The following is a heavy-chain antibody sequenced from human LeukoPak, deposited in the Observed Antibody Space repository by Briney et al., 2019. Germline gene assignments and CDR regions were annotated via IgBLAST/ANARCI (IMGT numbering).Heavy chain of an antibody. CDR3: ARGDFWSGYYKRDDAFDI. J-gene: IGHJ3*02. CDR2: IYTSGST. CDR1: GGSISSGDYY. Sequence: SQTLSLTCTVSGGSISSGDYYWSWIRQPAGKGLEWIGRIYTSGSTNYNPSLKSRVTMSVDTSKNQFSLKLSSVTAADTAVYYCARGDFWSGYYKRDDAFDIWGQGTMVTVSS. V-gene: IGHV4-61*02. D-gene: IGHD3-3*01.